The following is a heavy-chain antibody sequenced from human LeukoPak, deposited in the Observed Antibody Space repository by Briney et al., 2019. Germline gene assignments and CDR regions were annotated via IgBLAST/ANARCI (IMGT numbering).Heavy chain of an antibody. CDR2: IYTSGST. CDR3: ASLYNWNYDY. CDR1: GGSISSGSYY. Sequence: SQTLSLTCTVSGGSISSGSYYWSWIRQPAGKGLEWIGRIYTSGSTNYNPSLKSLVTISVDTSKNQFSLKLSSVTAADTAVYYCASLYNWNYDYWGQGTLVTVSS. D-gene: IGHD1-7*01. J-gene: IGHJ4*02. V-gene: IGHV4-61*02.